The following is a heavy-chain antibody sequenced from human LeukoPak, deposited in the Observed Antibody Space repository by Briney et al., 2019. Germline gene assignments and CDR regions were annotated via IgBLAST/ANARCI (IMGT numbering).Heavy chain of an antibody. J-gene: IGHJ4*02. CDR1: GFTFSSYE. CDR3: ARGAGGYFDY. D-gene: IGHD3-10*01. Sequence: GGSLRLSCAASGFTFSSYEMNWVRQAPGKGLEWVSYISSTGSPFSSADSVKGRFTISRDNAKTSLYLQMNTLRAEDTAVYYCARGAGGYFDYWGQGKLVTVSS. CDR2: ISSTGSPF. V-gene: IGHV3-48*03.